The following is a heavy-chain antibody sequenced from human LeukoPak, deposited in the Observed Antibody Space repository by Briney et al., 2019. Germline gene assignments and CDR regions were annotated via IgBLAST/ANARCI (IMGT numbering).Heavy chain of an antibody. CDR1: GGSFSGYY. CDR3: ASPIAARRHAFDI. CDR2: INHSGST. J-gene: IGHJ3*02. V-gene: IGHV4-34*01. D-gene: IGHD6-6*01. Sequence: SETLSLTCAVYGGSFSGYYWSWIRQPPGKGLEWIGEINHSGSTNYNPSLKSRVTISVHTSKNQFSLKLSSVTAADTAVYYCASPIAARRHAFDIWGQGTMVTVSS.